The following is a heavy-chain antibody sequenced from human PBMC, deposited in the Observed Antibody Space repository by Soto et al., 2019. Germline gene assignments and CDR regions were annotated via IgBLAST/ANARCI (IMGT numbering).Heavy chain of an antibody. V-gene: IGHV3-7*01. Sequence: PEGALRLSCAASGFTFENYWMTWFRQAPGEGLEWVANIKQDGSEKNYVGSVKGRFTIFRDNAKKSVYLQMNSLRAEDTAVYFCARVIAARLYYYGMDVWGQGTTVTVSS. D-gene: IGHD6-6*01. J-gene: IGHJ6*02. CDR2: IKQDGSEK. CDR3: ARVIAARLYYYGMDV. CDR1: GFTFENYW.